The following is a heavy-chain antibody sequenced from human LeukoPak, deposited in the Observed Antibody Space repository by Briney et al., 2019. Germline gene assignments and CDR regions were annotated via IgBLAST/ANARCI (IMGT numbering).Heavy chain of an antibody. CDR1: GFFFSNYS. CDR2: ISGRGGST. J-gene: IGHJ4*02. CDR3: AKDPNRDSSGYYYDY. Sequence: GGSLRLSCAASGFFFSNYSMSWGRQAPGKGLEGVSTISGRGGSTYYADSVQGRFSISRDNSKNTLYLQMNSLRVEDTAVYYCAKDPNRDSSGYYYDYWGQGTLVTVSS. D-gene: IGHD3-22*01. V-gene: IGHV3-23*01.